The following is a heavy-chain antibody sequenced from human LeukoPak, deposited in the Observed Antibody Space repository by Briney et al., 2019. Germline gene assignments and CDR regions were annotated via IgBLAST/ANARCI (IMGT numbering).Heavy chain of an antibody. D-gene: IGHD6-19*01. CDR2: ISNNGGYT. CDR3: AKDHHSSGWSYFYYGMNV. V-gene: IGHV3-23*01. CDR1: GFTFSSSA. J-gene: IGHJ6*02. Sequence: GGSLRLSCAASGFTFSSSAMSWVRQAPGKGLEWVSAISNNGGYTYYADSVQGRFTISRDNSKSTLCLQMNSLRAEDTAVYYCAKDHHSSGWSYFYYGMNVWGQGTTVTVSS.